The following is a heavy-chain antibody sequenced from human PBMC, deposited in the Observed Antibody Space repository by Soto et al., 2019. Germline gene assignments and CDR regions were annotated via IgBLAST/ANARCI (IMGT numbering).Heavy chain of an antibody. J-gene: IGHJ4*02. CDR3: ARVTFYDSSGSYYFDY. Sequence: QVQLQESGPGLVKPSQTLSLTCTVSGGSISSGDYYWSWIRQPPGKGLEWIGYIYYSGSTYYNPSLKSRVNISVDTSKNQFSLKLSSVTAADTAVYFCARVTFYDSSGSYYFDYWGQGTLVTVSS. CDR1: GGSISSGDYY. D-gene: IGHD3-22*01. V-gene: IGHV4-30-4*01. CDR2: IYYSGST.